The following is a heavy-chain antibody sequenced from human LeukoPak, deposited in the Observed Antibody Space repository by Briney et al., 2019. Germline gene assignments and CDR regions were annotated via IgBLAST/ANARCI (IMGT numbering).Heavy chain of an antibody. Sequence: SETLSFTCTVSGGSISSYYWSWIRQPPGKGLEWIGYIYYSGSTNYNPSLKSRVTISVDTSKNQFSLKLSSVTAADTAVYYCARGYYDILTGYYGYYYYYMDVWGKGTTVTVS. CDR3: ARGYYDILTGYYGYYYYYMDV. CDR2: IYYSGST. V-gene: IGHV4-59*01. CDR1: GGSISSYY. D-gene: IGHD3-9*01. J-gene: IGHJ6*03.